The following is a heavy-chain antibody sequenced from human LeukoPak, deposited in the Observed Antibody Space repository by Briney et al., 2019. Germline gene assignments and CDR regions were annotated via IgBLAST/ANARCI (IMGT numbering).Heavy chain of an antibody. CDR1: GGSISSSSYY. D-gene: IGHD1-7*01. V-gene: IGHV4-61*02. Sequence: SETLSLTCTVSGGSISSSSYYWSWIRQPAGKGLEWIGRIYTSGSTNYNPSLKSRVTMSVDTSKNQFSLKLSSVTAADTAVYSWGRDGNYVMVFHYGGQGPLAPAPS. CDR3: GRDGNYVMVFHY. CDR2: IYTSGST. J-gene: IGHJ4*02.